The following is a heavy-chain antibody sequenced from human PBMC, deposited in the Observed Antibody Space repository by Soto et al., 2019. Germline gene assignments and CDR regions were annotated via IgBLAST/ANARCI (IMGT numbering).Heavy chain of an antibody. Sequence: PSETLSLTCAVYGGSLSGHYWSWIRQPPGKGLEWIGEINHSGSTTYNPSLKSRLAISVDTSKNQFSLKLNSVTAADTAVYYYARGPSRLLMGDSFAWGQGALVTVSS. CDR1: GGSLSGHY. CDR3: ARGPSRLLMGDSFA. V-gene: IGHV4-34*01. CDR2: INHSGST. J-gene: IGHJ5*02. D-gene: IGHD2-8*01.